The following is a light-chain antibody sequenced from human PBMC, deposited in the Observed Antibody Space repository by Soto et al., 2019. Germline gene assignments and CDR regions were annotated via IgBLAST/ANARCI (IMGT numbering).Light chain of an antibody. CDR1: QSVSSNY. V-gene: IGKV3-20*01. J-gene: IGKJ1*01. CDR3: QQNKDWPGT. CDR2: GAS. Sequence: EIVLTQSPGTLSFSPGERATLSCRASQSVSSNYLAWYQQKPGQAPRLLIYGASSRATGIPDRFSGSGSGTEFSLTISRLEPEDFGVYYCQQNKDWPGTFGQGTKVDIK.